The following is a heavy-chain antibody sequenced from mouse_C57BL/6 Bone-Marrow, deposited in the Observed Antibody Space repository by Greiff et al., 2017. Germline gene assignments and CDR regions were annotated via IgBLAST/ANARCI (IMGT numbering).Heavy chain of an antibody. Sequence: VQLQQSGAELVRPGASVTLSCTASGFNIKDDYMHWVKQRPEQGLEWIGWIDPENGDTAYASKFQGKATITADTSSNTAYLQLSSLTSEDTAGYYCTTHYYGSSFVYFDYWGQGTTLTVSS. J-gene: IGHJ2*01. D-gene: IGHD1-1*01. CDR2: IDPENGDT. CDR3: TTHYYGSSFVYFDY. V-gene: IGHV14-4*01. CDR1: GFNIKDDY.